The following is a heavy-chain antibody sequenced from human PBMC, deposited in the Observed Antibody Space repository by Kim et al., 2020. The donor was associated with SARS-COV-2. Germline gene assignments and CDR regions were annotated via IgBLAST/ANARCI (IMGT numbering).Heavy chain of an antibody. CDR1: GYTFTRFY. J-gene: IGHJ4*02. CDR2: INLSGGST. V-gene: IGHV1-46*01. CDR3: ARPQVDTVMVLDY. D-gene: IGHD5-18*01. Sequence: ASVKVSCKASGYTFTRFYMHWVRQAPGQGLEWLGMINLSGGSTSVPQKFQGRVTMTRDTSTSTVHLELKSLRSDDTALYFCARPQVDTVMVLDYWGQGTLVTVSS.